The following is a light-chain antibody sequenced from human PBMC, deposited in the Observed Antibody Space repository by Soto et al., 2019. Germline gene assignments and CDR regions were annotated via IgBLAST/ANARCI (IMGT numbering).Light chain of an antibody. CDR1: SSDVGGYNY. CDR2: EVS. V-gene: IGLV2-14*01. CDR3: SSYTSSITYVV. Sequence: QSALTQPASVSGSPGQSITISCTGSSSDVGGYNYVSWYRQHPDKAPKVIIYEVSNRPSGVSNRFSGSKSGNTASLTISGLQAEDEADYYCSSYTSSITYVVFGGGTKLTVL. J-gene: IGLJ2*01.